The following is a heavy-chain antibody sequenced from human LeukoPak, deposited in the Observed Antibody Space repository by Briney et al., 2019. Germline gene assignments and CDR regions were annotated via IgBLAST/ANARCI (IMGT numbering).Heavy chain of an antibody. J-gene: IGHJ4*02. Sequence: ASVKVSCKISGYTFSRYGFSWVRQAPGQGLEWIGWIGVFNGNRNYAKSVQGRITLTADTSTNTTYMELRSLTSDDTAVYFCGRDWDWHVQFWGQGTLITVSS. CDR3: GRDWDWHVQF. D-gene: IGHD1-26*01. CDR1: GYTFSRYG. V-gene: IGHV1-18*01. CDR2: IGVFNGNR.